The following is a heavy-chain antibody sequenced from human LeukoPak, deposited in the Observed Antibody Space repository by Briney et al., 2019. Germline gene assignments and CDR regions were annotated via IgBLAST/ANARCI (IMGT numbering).Heavy chain of an antibody. D-gene: IGHD3-22*01. Sequence: GGSLRLSCAASGVTFSDYYMSWIRQAPGKGLEWVSYISSSGSTIYYANSVKGRFTISRDNAKNSLYLQMNSLRVEDTAVYYGARAYYDRSGYLDPWGQGTLVTVSS. V-gene: IGHV3-11*01. CDR1: GVTFSDYY. CDR3: ARAYYDRSGYLDP. J-gene: IGHJ5*02. CDR2: ISSSGSTI.